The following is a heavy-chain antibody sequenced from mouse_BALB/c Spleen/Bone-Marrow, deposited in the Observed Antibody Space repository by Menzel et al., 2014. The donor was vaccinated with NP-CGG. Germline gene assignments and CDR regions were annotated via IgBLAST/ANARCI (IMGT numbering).Heavy chain of an antibody. D-gene: IGHD2-4*01. CDR2: IKSNGGST. CDR1: GFTFSSYG. J-gene: IGHJ3*01. Sequence: EVKLMESGGGLVQPGGSLKLSCAASGFTFSSYGMSWVRQNIDKRLELVATIKSNGGSTYYPDSVKGRFSISRDNAKNTLYLQMSSLKSEDTAMYYCTSLSSMITAAWCAYWGQGTLVTISA. V-gene: IGHV5-6-3*01. CDR3: TSLSSMITAAWCAY.